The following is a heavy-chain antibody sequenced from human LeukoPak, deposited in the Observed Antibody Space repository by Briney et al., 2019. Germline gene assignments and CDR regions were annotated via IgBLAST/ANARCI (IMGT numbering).Heavy chain of an antibody. D-gene: IGHD6-19*01. V-gene: IGHV1-2*02. Sequence: ASVKVSCKASGYTFTGYYMHWVRQAPGQGLEWMGWINPNSGGTNYAQKFQGRVTMTRDMSISTAYMELSRLRSDDTAVYYCARAGQWLVLYYFDYWGQGTLVTVSS. CDR1: GYTFTGYY. CDR3: ARAGQWLVLYYFDY. J-gene: IGHJ4*02. CDR2: INPNSGGT.